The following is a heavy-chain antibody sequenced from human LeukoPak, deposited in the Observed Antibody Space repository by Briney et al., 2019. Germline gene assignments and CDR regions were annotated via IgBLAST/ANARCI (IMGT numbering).Heavy chain of an antibody. CDR2: VWYDGSLK. CDR3: ARGDGGGGTHPFDY. V-gene: IGHV3-33*01. CDR1: GFTFSTYG. Sequence: GKSLRLSCAASGFTFSTYGMNWVRQAPGEGLECVAVVWYDGSLKYYRDSVKGRFTISRDNSKNTLYLQMNSLRVEDTAVYYCARGDGGGGTHPFDYWGQGTLVTVSS. J-gene: IGHJ4*02. D-gene: IGHD2-15*01.